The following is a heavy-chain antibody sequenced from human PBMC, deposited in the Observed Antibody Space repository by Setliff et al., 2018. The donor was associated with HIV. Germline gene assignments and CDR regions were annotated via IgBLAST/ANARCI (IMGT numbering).Heavy chain of an antibody. V-gene: IGHV5-51*01. CDR3: ARVDMGYYYDSSGYSHFDH. CDR2: IYPGDSDT. J-gene: IGHJ4*02. CDR1: GNSLTIYW. Sequence: GESLKISCKGSGNSLTIYWIGWVRQMPGKGLEWMGIIYPGDSDTRYSPSFRGQVTISADKSINTAYLQWSSLKASDTAMYYCARVDMGYYYDSSGYSHFDHWGQGTLVTVSS. D-gene: IGHD3-22*01.